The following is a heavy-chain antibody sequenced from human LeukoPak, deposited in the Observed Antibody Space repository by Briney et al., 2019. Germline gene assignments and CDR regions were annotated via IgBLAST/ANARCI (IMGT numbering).Heavy chain of an antibody. Sequence: GGSLRLSCAASGFSFSDFSMNWARQAPGKGLEWLSHISFSGRTTNYADSVKGRFTISRDNARNSLFLQMTSLRAEDTAVYYCAKDAAVALDYWGQGTLVTVSS. CDR2: ISFSGRTT. D-gene: IGHD6-19*01. CDR1: GFSFSDFS. J-gene: IGHJ4*02. CDR3: AKDAAVALDY. V-gene: IGHV3-48*01.